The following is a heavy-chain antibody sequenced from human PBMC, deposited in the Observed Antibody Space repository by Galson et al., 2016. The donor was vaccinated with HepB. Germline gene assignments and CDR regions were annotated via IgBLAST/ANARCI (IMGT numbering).Heavy chain of an antibody. CDR3: ARPSSGIHNY. D-gene: IGHD1-26*01. Sequence: SLRLSCAVSGFTVSNNYMAWVRQAPGKGLELVSLIYSGGSRYYADSVKGRFTISRDHSNNTLYLQMDNLRAEDTAVYYCARPSSGIHNYWGQGTLVTVSS. CDR1: GFTVSNNY. V-gene: IGHV3-53*01. CDR2: IYSGGSR. J-gene: IGHJ4*02.